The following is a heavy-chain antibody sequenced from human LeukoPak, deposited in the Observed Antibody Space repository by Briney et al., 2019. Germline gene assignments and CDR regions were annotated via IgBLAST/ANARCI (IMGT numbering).Heavy chain of an antibody. Sequence: GGSLRLSCAVSGFTFSSYWVSWVRQAPGKGLEWVANIKQDGSEKYYVDSVKGRFTISRDNAKNSLYLQMNSLRAEDTAVYYCARDLVHNYDYVWGSYRTDLFDYWGQGTLVTVSS. CDR2: IKQDGSEK. J-gene: IGHJ4*02. V-gene: IGHV3-7*03. CDR3: ARDLVHNYDYVWGSYRTDLFDY. CDR1: GFTFSSYW. D-gene: IGHD3-16*02.